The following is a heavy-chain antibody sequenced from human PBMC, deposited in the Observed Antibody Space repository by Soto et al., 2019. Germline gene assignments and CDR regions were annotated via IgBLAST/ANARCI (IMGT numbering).Heavy chain of an antibody. CDR3: ATGGSGDFTY. J-gene: IGHJ4*02. Sequence: EVQLVESGGGLVQPGGSLRLSCAASGFTFNTYWMQWVRQAPGKGLVWVSRIKSDGSYTNYADSVKGRFTISRDNAKNTLFLRMNSLGAEATAVYYRATGGSGDFTYWGQGTLVTVSS. D-gene: IGHD2-21*02. V-gene: IGHV3-74*01. CDR2: IKSDGSYT. CDR1: GFTFNTYW.